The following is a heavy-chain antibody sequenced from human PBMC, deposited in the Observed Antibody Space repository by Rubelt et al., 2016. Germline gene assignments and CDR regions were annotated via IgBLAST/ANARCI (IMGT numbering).Heavy chain of an antibody. D-gene: IGHD4-17*01. CDR2: ISGSGGST. CDR3: AKAYGDYPKDYFDY. J-gene: IGHJ4*02. CDR1: GFTFSSYA. Sequence: EVQLLESGGGLVQPGGSLRLSCAASGFTFSSYAMSWVRQAPGKGLEWVSAISGSGGSTYYADSVKGRVTMSRDNSKNTLYLQMNSLRAEDTVIYYCAKAYGDYPKDYFDYWGQGTLVTVSS. V-gene: IGHV3-23*01.